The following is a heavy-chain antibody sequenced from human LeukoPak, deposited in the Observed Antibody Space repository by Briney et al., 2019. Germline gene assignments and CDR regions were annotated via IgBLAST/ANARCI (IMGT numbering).Heavy chain of an antibody. CDR2: IYSGAGK. J-gene: IGHJ4*02. V-gene: IGHV3-53*05. Sequence: PRGSLTLSCAASRFTVRSNYMSWVRQAPGKGLEWVSVIYSGAGKYYADSVKGRFTISRDNSKNTLYLQLSSLRPEDTAVYYCVKAIYVGSGYLYFDYWGEGTLVTVSS. CDR3: VKAIYVGSGYLYFDY. CDR1: RFTVRSNY. D-gene: IGHD3-22*01.